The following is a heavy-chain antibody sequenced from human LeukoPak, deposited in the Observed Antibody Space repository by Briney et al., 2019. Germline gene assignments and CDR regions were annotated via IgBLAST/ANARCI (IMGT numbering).Heavy chain of an antibody. CDR3: AKDYDFWSGYYPL. Sequence: GGSLRLSCAASGFTFSNYGMHWGRQAPGKGLEWVAVMSDDGSNKYFADSVKGRFAISRDNSKNTLSLQMTSLRAEDTAVYYCAKDYDFWSGYYPLWGQGTLVTVSS. V-gene: IGHV3-30*18. CDR2: MSDDGSNK. D-gene: IGHD3-3*01. J-gene: IGHJ4*02. CDR1: GFTFSNYG.